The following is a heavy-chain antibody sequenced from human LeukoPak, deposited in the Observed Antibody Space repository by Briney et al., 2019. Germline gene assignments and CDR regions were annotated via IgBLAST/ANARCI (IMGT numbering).Heavy chain of an antibody. V-gene: IGHV1-24*01. CDR1: GYTLTELS. Sequence: ASVKVSCKVSGYTLTELSMHWVRQAPGKGLEWMGGFDPEDGETIYAQKFQGRVTMTEDTSTDTAYMELRSLRSEDTAVYYCATDRLCSGGSCFTDAFDIWGQGTMVTVSS. D-gene: IGHD2-15*01. CDR2: FDPEDGET. J-gene: IGHJ3*02. CDR3: ATDRLCSGGSCFTDAFDI.